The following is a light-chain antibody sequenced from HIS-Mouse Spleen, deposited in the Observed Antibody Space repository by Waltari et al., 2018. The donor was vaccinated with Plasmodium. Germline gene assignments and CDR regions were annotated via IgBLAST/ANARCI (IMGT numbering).Light chain of an antibody. CDR1: QSVSSSY. J-gene: IGKJ5*01. CDR3: QQYGSSPIT. Sequence: EIVLTQSPGSLSLSPGERSTLSCRASQSVSSSYLAWYQQKPGQSPGLLILGASSRATGIPDRFSGSGSGTDFTLTISRLEPEDFAVYYCQQYGSSPITFGQGTRLEIK. CDR2: GAS. V-gene: IGKV3-20*01.